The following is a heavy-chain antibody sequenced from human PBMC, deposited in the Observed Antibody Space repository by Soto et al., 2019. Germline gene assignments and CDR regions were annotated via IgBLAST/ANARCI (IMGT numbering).Heavy chain of an antibody. CDR3: ARENGRYTTYEIDY. Sequence: QGQLQESGPGLVKPSETLSLTCTVSGGSISGYYWSWIRQTPGKGLEWIGYIYSTGTTNYNPSLKILVTISMDASQDRCSLKLTSVTAADTAVYFCARENGRYTTYEIDYWGQGTLVTVSS. D-gene: IGHD3-9*01. CDR1: GGSISGYY. CDR2: IYSTGTT. J-gene: IGHJ4*02. V-gene: IGHV4-59*01.